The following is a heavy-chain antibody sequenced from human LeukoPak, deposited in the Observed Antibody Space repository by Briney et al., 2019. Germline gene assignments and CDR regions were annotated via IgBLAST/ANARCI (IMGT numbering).Heavy chain of an antibody. CDR3: AKDLPYYFDY. Sequence: GGSLRLSCAASGFIFSDYWVTWVRQAPGKGLEWVANINQDGSERSYVDSVKGRFTISRDNAKNSLSVQMNSLRAEDTAVYYCAKDLPYYFDYWGQGTLVTVSS. V-gene: IGHV3-7*01. J-gene: IGHJ4*02. CDR2: INQDGSER. CDR1: GFIFSDYW.